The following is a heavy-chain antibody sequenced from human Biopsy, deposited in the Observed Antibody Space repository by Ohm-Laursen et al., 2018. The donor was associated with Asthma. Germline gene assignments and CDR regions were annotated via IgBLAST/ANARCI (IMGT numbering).Heavy chain of an antibody. Sequence: SQTLSLTCTVSGGSINIGDYYWSWIRQHPVKGLEWIGHIYYSGSTYYNPSLKSRVSISLDTSKNQFSLSLTSVTAADTAVYYCARGVDYGGNHVDSWGQGILVTVSA. CDR2: IYYSGST. V-gene: IGHV4-31*03. D-gene: IGHD4-23*01. CDR3: ARGVDYGGNHVDS. J-gene: IGHJ4*02. CDR1: GGSINIGDYY.